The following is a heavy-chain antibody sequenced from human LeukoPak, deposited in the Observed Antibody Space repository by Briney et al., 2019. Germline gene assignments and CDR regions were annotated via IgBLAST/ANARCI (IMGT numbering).Heavy chain of an antibody. CDR3: ARDPYSGAYGDTYYYFMDV. V-gene: IGHV3-30*02. CDR2: IRYDGSNK. Sequence: RPGGSLRLSCAASGFTFSSYGMHWVRQAPGKGLEWVAFIRYDGSNKYYADSVKGRFTISRDNSKNTLYLQMNSLRAEDTAVYYCARDPYSGAYGDTYYYFMDVWGKGTTVTISS. CDR1: GFTFSSYG. J-gene: IGHJ6*03. D-gene: IGHD1-26*01.